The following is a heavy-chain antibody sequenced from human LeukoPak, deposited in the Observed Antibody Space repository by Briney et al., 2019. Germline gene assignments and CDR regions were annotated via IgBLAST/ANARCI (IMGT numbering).Heavy chain of an antibody. CDR3: AKSRDFGVAAYYYYMDV. Sequence: ASVKVSCKASGYTSTGYYMHWVRQAPGQGLEWMGWINPNSGGTNYAQKFQGRVTMTRDTSISTAYMELSRLRSDDTAVYYCAKSRDFGVAAYYYYMDVWGKGTTVTVSS. CDR1: GYTSTGYY. J-gene: IGHJ6*03. CDR2: INPNSGGT. D-gene: IGHD3-3*01. V-gene: IGHV1-2*02.